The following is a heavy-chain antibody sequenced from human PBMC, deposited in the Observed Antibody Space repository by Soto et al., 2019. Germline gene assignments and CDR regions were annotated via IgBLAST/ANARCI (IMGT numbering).Heavy chain of an antibody. Sequence: QVQLVESGGGVVQPGRSLRLSCAASGFTFSNYGMHWVRQAPGKGLEWVAFISDDGSNKYYADSMKGRFTMSRDNSKSTLYMQMSSLRAVDTAVYYCTKGRNVLRFLEWSSGMEVWGQGTTVTVSS. D-gene: IGHD3-3*01. J-gene: IGHJ6*02. CDR1: GFTFSNYG. V-gene: IGHV3-30*18. CDR3: TKGRNVLRFLEWSSGMEV. CDR2: ISDDGSNK.